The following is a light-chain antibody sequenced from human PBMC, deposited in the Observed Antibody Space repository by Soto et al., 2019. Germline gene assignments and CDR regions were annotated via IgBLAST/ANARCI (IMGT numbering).Light chain of an antibody. Sequence: DIVMTQTPLSLSVTPGQPASISCKSSQSLVFSDGKTYFYWYLQKPGQPPQLLIHGVSTRFSGVTDSFSGSGSGTDFTLTISRVEAEDVGVYYCMQTVQPPWTFGQGTKVEVK. CDR3: MQTVQPPWT. V-gene: IGKV2D-29*01. J-gene: IGKJ1*01. CDR1: QSLVFSDGKTY. CDR2: GVS.